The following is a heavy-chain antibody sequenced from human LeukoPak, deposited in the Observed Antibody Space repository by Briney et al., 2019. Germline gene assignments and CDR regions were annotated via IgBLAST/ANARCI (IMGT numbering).Heavy chain of an antibody. V-gene: IGHV4-59*12. CDR3: ARDHYYGSGSYYNSLYYYYYGMDV. Sequence: SETLSLTCTVSGGSISGYYWSWIRQPPGEGLEWIAYIYYSGTTNYNPSLRSRVTISVDTSKNQFSLKLSSVTAADTAVYYCARDHYYGSGSYYNSLYYYYYGMDVWGQGTTVTVSS. CDR1: GGSISGYY. J-gene: IGHJ6*02. CDR2: IYYSGTT. D-gene: IGHD3-10*01.